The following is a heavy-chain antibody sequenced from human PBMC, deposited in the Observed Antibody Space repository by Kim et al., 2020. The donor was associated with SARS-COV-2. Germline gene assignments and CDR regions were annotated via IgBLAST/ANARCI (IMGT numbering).Heavy chain of an antibody. CDR3: ARRHGRGDNSPDY. V-gene: IGHV3-23*01. Sequence: GGSLRLSCAASGFTFSNYGMTWVRQAPGKGLEWVSSITGSGGTKYYADSVKGRFTISRDNSKNKLYLQMNSLRAEDTAVYYCARRHGRGDNSPDYWG. CDR1: GFTFSNYG. J-gene: IGHJ4*01. D-gene: IGHD1-20*01. CDR2: ITGSGGTK.